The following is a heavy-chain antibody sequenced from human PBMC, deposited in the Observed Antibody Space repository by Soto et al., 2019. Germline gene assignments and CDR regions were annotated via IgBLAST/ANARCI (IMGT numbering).Heavy chain of an antibody. D-gene: IGHD4-17*01. J-gene: IGHJ3*02. CDR1: GFIFSTFE. CDR3: ARDGTLAGPSDGCDIWSRQTTMTGDM. V-gene: IGHV3-48*03. CDR2: MDNSGSLK. Sequence: EVQLVESGGGLVQPGGSLRLSCSASGFIFSTFEMNWVRQAPGKVPEWISYMDNSGSLKYYADSGKGRFTVSRANAKNSLYLKMNDLRADDTAVYFCARDGTLAGPSDGCDIWSRQTTMTGDMWGPGTMVSVSS.